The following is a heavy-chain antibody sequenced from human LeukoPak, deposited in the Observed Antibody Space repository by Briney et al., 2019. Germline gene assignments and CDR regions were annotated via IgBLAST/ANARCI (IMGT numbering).Heavy chain of an antibody. CDR3: ARSGDYYDSSGYSG. CDR1: GGSISSSSYY. V-gene: IGHV4-39*01. D-gene: IGHD3-22*01. CDR2: IYYSGST. Sequence: ASETLSLTCTVSGGSISSSSYYWGWIRQPPGKGLEWIGSIYYSGSTYYNPSLKSRVTISVDTSKNQFSLKLSSVTAADTAVYYCARSGDYYDSSGYSGWGQGTLVTVSS. J-gene: IGHJ4*02.